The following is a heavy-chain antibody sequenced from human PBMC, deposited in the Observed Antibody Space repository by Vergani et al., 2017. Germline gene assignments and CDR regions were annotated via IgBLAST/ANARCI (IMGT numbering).Heavy chain of an antibody. J-gene: IGHJ6*03. V-gene: IGHV1-8*01. Sequence: QVQLVQSGAEVKKPGASVKVSCKSSGYTFRSYDIIWVRQATGQGLEYMGWMNPNSGNTGYAQKFQGRVTMTRNTSIRTADMELSSLRYVDTAVYYCARDRVGSSWYGPVYYMGRWGKGTTVTVSS. CDR3: ARDRVGSSWYGPVYYMGR. CDR1: GYTFRSYD. CDR2: MNPNSGNT. D-gene: IGHD6-13*01.